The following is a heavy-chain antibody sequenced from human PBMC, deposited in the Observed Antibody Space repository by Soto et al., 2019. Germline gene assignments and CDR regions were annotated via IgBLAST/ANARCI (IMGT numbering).Heavy chain of an antibody. V-gene: IGHV3-11*01. CDR1: GYTFSDYY. CDR3: ASHYDMWSGYLSPVDY. J-gene: IGHJ4*02. D-gene: IGHD3-3*01. CDR2: IDTSSTKI. Sequence: QVKWVESGGDLVKRGGSLRLSCAASGYTFSDYYMSWFRQAPGKGLEWISYIDTSSTKIYYADSVKGRFTISRDNAKNSLYLEMNSLRDEDTAVYYCASHYDMWSGYLSPVDYWGQGTLVTVSS.